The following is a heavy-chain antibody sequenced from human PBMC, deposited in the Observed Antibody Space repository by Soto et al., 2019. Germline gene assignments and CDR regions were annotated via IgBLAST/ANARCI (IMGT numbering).Heavy chain of an antibody. CDR3: ARDYSNYWYLDL. CDR1: GFTFSSYS. V-gene: IGHV3-21*01. CDR2: ISSSSSYI. Sequence: PGGSLRLSCAASGFTFSSYSMNWVRQAPGKGLEWVSSISSSSSYIYYADSVKGRFTISRDNAKNSLYLQMNSLRAEDTAVYYCARDYSNYWYLDLRGRGTLVTVSS. D-gene: IGHD4-4*01. J-gene: IGHJ2*01.